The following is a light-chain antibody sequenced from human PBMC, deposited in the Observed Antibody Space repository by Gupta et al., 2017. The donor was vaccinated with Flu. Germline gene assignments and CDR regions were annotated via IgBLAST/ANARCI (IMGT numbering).Light chain of an antibody. V-gene: IGLV2-11*01. Sequence: QSARTQPRSVSGSPGQSVTISCTGTSSDVGGYNYVSWYQQHPGKAPKVMIYDVRERPSGVPDRFSGSKSGNTASLTISGLQAEDEADYYCCSYAGSYTLSVFGTGIKVTVL. CDR1: SSDVGGYNY. CDR2: DVR. CDR3: CSYAGSYTLSV. J-gene: IGLJ1*01.